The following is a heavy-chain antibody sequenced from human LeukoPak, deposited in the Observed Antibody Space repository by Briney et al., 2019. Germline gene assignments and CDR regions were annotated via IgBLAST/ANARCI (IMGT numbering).Heavy chain of an antibody. V-gene: IGHV4-38-2*02. CDR2: IYYSGST. D-gene: IGHD3-10*01. CDR3: ARGLLWFGELLYSYNWFDP. Sequence: SETLSLTCTVSGYSISSGYYWGWIRQPPGKGLEWIGSIYYSGSTYYNPSLKSRVTISVDTSKNQFSLKLSSVTAADTAVYYCARGLLWFGELLYSYNWFDPWGQGTLVTVSS. CDR1: GYSISSGYY. J-gene: IGHJ5*02.